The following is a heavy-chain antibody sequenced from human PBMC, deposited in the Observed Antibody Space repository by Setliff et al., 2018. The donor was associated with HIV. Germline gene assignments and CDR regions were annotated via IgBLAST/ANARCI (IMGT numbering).Heavy chain of an antibody. J-gene: IGHJ4*02. V-gene: IGHV4-59*01. D-gene: IGHD2-15*01. Sequence: SETLSLTCAVSGGSISSAYWSWVRQPPGKGLEWIGYIYSGGITKYNPSLKSRVTISLDTSTSKNEFSLKLTSVTAADTAVYFCARVHYSWDSFDYWGQGTLVTVSS. CDR2: IYSGGIT. CDR3: ARVHYSWDSFDY. CDR1: GGSISSAY.